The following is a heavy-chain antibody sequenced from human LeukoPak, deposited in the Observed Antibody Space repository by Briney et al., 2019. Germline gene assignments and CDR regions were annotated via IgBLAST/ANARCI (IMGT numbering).Heavy chain of an antibody. V-gene: IGHV3-9*01. CDR3: ARVIKDYYYYYMDV. D-gene: IGHD3-16*01. CDR2: ISWNSGSI. Sequence: GGSLRLSCAASGFAFDDYAMHWVRQAPGKGLEWVSGISWNSGSIGYADSVKGRFTISRDNAKNSLYLQMNSLRAEDTAVYYCARVIKDYYYYYMDVWGKGTTVTVSS. J-gene: IGHJ6*03. CDR1: GFAFDDYA.